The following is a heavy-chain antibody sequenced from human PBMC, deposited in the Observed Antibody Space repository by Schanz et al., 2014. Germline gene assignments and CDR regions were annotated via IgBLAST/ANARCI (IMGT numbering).Heavy chain of an antibody. CDR2: MNQDGSVK. Sequence: EVQLVESGGGLIQPGGSLRLSCAVSGFSVSTNYMSWARQAPGKGLEWVANMNQDGSVKNYVDSVKGRFTVSRDNAKNSLFLQMNSLRAEDTAVYYCASGCSGGTCFGDYWGQGTLVTVSS. CDR1: GFSVSTNY. J-gene: IGHJ4*02. D-gene: IGHD2-15*01. CDR3: ASGCSGGTCFGDY. V-gene: IGHV3-7*01.